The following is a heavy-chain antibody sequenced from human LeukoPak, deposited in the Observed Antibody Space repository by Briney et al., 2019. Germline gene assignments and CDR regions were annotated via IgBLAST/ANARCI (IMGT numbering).Heavy chain of an antibody. D-gene: IGHD3-10*01. CDR1: GFTVSSSY. J-gene: IGHJ6*02. Sequence: GGSLRLSCAAYGFTVSSSYMSLVRQAPGKGLEWVSVIYSGGRTYYADSVKGRFTISRDNSKNTLYLQMNSLRAEDTAVYYCARGFKRVWGQGTTVTVSS. CDR3: ARGFKRV. V-gene: IGHV3-66*01. CDR2: IYSGGRT.